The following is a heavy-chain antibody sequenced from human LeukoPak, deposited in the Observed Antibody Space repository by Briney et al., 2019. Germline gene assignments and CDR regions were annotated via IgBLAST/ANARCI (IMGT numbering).Heavy chain of an antibody. V-gene: IGHV3-33*01. CDR3: ARVVGVVPVAMLDS. D-gene: IGHD2-2*01. CDR2: VWHDGSKQ. J-gene: IGHJ4*02. Sequence: GGSLRLSCAASGFIFSTFGIHWVRQTPGKGLEWVAVVWHDGSKQYHADSVKGRFVVSKDNSKNTVYLQMDSLRVDDTAVYYCARVVGVVPVAMLDSWGPGTLVTVSS. CDR1: GFIFSTFG.